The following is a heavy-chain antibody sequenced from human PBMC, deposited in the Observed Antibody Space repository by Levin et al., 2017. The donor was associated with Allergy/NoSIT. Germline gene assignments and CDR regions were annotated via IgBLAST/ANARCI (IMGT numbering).Heavy chain of an antibody. V-gene: IGHV1-2*02. J-gene: IGHJ4*02. Sequence: ASVKVSCKASGYTFTGYYMHWVRQAPGQGLEWMGWINPNSGGTNYAQKFQGRVTMTRDTSISTAYMELSRLRSDDTAVYYCARDLLLVGATTDYWGQGTLVTVSS. CDR2: INPNSGGT. D-gene: IGHD1-26*01. CDR3: ARDLLLVGATTDY. CDR1: GYTFTGYY.